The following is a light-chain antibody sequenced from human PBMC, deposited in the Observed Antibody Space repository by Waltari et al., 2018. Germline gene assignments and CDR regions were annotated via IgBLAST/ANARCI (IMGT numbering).Light chain of an antibody. V-gene: IGLV2-14*01. CDR2: EFS. J-gene: IGLJ1*01. CDR1: RSAVGGYNS. Sequence: QSALTQPASVSGSPGQSITISCPGPRSAVGGYNSVSWYQQHPGKAPKLMIYEFSNRPSGVSNRFSGSKSGTTASLTISGLQAEDEADYYCSSYTSSSTLLYVFGTGTKVTVL. CDR3: SSYTSSSTLLYV.